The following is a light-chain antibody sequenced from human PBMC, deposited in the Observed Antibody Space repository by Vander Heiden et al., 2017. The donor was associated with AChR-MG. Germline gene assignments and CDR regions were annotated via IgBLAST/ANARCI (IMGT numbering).Light chain of an antibody. V-gene: IGKV1-39*01. J-gene: IGKJ3*01. CDR3: QQTDSAPQVT. CDR1: QSISSY. CDR2: AAS. Sequence: IQMTQSPSSLSASVGDRVTITCRASQSISSYLNWYQQKPGKAPKLLIYAASSLQSGVPSRFSGSGSGTDFTLTISSLQPEDFATYYCQQTDSAPQVTFGPGTKVDIK.